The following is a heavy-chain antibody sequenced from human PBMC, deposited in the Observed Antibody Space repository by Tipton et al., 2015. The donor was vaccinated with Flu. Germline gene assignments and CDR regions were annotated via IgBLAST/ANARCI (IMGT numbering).Heavy chain of an antibody. J-gene: IGHJ4*02. CDR2: IYYSGST. Sequence: LRLSCTVSGGSISSYYWSWIRQPPGKGLEWIGYIYYSGSTNYNPSLKSRVTISLDTSKNQFSLKVRSVNAADTAVYYCAPSTRYWTGGHFFGWWGRGTQVTVSS. CDR1: GGSISSYY. V-gene: IGHV4-59*12. D-gene: IGHD2-2*01. CDR3: APSTRYWTGGHFFGW.